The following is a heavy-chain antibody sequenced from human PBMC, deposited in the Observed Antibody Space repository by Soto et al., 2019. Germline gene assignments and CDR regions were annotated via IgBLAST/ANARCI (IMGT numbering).Heavy chain of an antibody. J-gene: IGHJ4*02. CDR3: AVHKGGDYYDSSGYYLKY. Sequence: PSETLSLTCTVSGGSVSSGSHYWSGIRPPPGKGLEWIGYIGYSGSTDYNPSLRSRVTISLDTSRSQFSLNLNSVTAADTAVYYCAVHKGGDYYDSSGYYLKYWGQGALVTVSS. D-gene: IGHD3-22*01. CDR2: IGYSGST. V-gene: IGHV4-61*01. CDR1: GGSVSSGSHY.